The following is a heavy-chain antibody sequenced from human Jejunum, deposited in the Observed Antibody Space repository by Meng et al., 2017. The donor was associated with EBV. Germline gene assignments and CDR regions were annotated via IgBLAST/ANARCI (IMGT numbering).Heavy chain of an antibody. V-gene: IGHV4-34*12. D-gene: IGHD6-19*01. Sequence: QGTLQKWGAGLLKPSETLSLSCAVYGGSFNYYYWTWIRQPPGKGLEWIGEIIHSGSTNYDPSLKSRVTISVDRSKNQFSLKLTSVTAADTAVYYCARKAVPGTFARPKFDYWGQGTLVTVSS. CDR3: ARKAVPGTFARPKFDY. CDR2: IIHSGST. J-gene: IGHJ4*02. CDR1: GGSFNYYY.